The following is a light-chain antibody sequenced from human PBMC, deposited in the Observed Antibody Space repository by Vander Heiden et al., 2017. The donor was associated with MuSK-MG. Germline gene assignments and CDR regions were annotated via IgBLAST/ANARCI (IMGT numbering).Light chain of an antibody. V-gene: IGKV1-39*01. J-gene: IGKJ2*01. CDR2: GES. CDR3: QQSYNTPRT. Sequence: DIQLTQSPSSLSASVGDRVAITCRASQNISNYLNWYQQKPGKAPKLLVYGESTLQSGVPSRFSGSGSGTDFTLTISSLQPEDFATYYCQQSYNTPRTFGQGTNLESK. CDR1: QNISNY.